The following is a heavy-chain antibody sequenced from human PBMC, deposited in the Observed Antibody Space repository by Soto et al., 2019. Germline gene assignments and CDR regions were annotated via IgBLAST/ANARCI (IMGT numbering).Heavy chain of an antibody. CDR1: GFTFSSYW. V-gene: IGHV3-74*01. J-gene: IGHJ6*02. Sequence: GGSLRLSCAASGFTFSSYWMHWVRQAPGKGLVWVSRMNEDGGTTDYADSVKGRFTISRDNAKNTLYLQMNSLRVEDTAVYYCASDLSGRADVWGQGTTVTVSS. D-gene: IGHD3-10*01. CDR2: MNEDGGTT. CDR3: ASDLSGRADV.